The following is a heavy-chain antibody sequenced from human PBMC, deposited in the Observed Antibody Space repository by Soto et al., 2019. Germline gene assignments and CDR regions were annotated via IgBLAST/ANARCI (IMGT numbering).Heavy chain of an antibody. Sequence: QVHLVQSGAEVKKPGASVKLYCKASGYTFSNYGIHWVRQAPGQRLEWMGWINAGNGNTKYSEKFQGRVTMTRDTSASTAYMELGSLRSVDTAVYFCARSGYSSGWYHGYFDFWGRGTLVTVSS. D-gene: IGHD6-19*01. CDR2: INAGNGNT. CDR3: ARSGYSSGWYHGYFDF. CDR1: GYTFSNYG. V-gene: IGHV1-3*01. J-gene: IGHJ2*01.